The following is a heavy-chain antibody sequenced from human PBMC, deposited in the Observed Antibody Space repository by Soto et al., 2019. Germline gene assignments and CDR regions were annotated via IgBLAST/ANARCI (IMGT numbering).Heavy chain of an antibody. J-gene: IGHJ4*02. D-gene: IGHD7-27*01. CDR1: GQTFNGHH. CDR2: IDLDNDNR. Sequence: GTSVKVSCKASGQTFNGHHMHWVRQAPGQGLEWMGYIDLDNDNRASAQKFQGRVTTTRDTSITTAYMELSGLRSDDTAVYYCGLEPTGTGGFDYWGQGTLVTGSS. CDR3: GLEPTGTGGFDY. V-gene: IGHV1-2*02.